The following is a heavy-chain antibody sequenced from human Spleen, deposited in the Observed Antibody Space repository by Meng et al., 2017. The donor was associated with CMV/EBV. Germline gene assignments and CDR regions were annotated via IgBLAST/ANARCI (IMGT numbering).Heavy chain of an antibody. D-gene: IGHD3-10*01. CDR1: GGSGSSGGYY. J-gene: IGHJ4*02. CDR2: MYYSGSG. Sequence: VSGGSGSSGGYYWSWIRQPPGKGLEWIGYMYYSGSGDYNPSLKSRVTFSLDTSTNRFSLRLNSVTAADTAVYYCARNSDSGILFFVYWGQGTLVTVSS. V-gene: IGHV4-61*08. CDR3: ARNSDSGILFFVY.